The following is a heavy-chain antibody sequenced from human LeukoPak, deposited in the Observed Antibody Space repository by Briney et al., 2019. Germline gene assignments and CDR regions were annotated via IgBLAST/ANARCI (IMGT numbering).Heavy chain of an antibody. CDR2: IYYSGST. CDR3: ARATQGTGYDAFHI. CDR1: GGSISSYY. J-gene: IGHJ3*02. D-gene: IGHD1-1*01. V-gene: IGHV4-59*01. Sequence: SETLSLTCTVSGGSISSYYWSRVRQPPGKGLEWIGYIYYSGSTNYNPSLKSRVTISVDTSKNQFSLKLSSVTAADTAVYYCARATQGTGYDAFHIWGQGTMVTVSS.